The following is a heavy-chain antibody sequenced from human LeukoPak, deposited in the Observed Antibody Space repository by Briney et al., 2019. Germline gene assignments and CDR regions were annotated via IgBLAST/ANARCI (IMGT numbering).Heavy chain of an antibody. CDR1: GGSFSAYGY. Sequence: SETLSLSCGVYGGSFSAYGYWIWSRHPPGQGLEWIGEFNHNGITYYNPSLKSRATISIDTSKNQFSLKLNSVTAADTAVYYCARGNRRLGYYGSGSRLPFDSWGQGTLVTVSS. CDR3: ARGNRRLGYYGSGSRLPFDS. V-gene: IGHV4-34*01. J-gene: IGHJ4*02. CDR2: FNHNGIT. D-gene: IGHD3-10*01.